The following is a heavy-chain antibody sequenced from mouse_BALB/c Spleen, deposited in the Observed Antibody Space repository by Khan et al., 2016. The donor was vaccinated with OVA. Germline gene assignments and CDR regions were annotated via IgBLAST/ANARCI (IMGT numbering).Heavy chain of an antibody. J-gene: IGHJ1*01. CDR3: TRVSAYYGNDGYFDV. V-gene: IGHV5-6-4*01. CDR2: ISGGGSYT. Sequence: EVQLVESGGGLVKPGGSLKLSCAASGFTFSSYSMSWVRQTPEKRLEWVATISGGGSYTYYPDSVKGRFTISRDNAKNTLYLQMSSLKSDDTAMYYCTRVSAYYGNDGYFDVWGAGTTVTVSS. CDR1: GFTFSSYS. D-gene: IGHD2-9*01.